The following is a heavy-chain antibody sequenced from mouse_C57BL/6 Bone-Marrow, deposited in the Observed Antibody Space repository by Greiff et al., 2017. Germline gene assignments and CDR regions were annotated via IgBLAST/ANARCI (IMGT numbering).Heavy chain of an antibody. CDR3: ARGIYYYGSFDY. Sequence: VQLVESGAELVKPGASVKMSCKASGYTFTTYPIEWMKQNHGKSLEWIGNFHPYNDDTKYNEKFKGKATLTVEKSSSTVYLELSRLTSDDSAVYYCARGIYYYGSFDYWGQGTTLTVSS. D-gene: IGHD1-1*01. CDR1: GYTFTTYP. CDR2: FHPYNDDT. J-gene: IGHJ2*01. V-gene: IGHV1-47*01.